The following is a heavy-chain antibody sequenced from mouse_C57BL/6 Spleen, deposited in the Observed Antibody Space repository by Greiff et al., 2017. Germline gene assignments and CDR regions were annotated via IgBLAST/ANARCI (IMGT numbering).Heavy chain of an antibody. J-gene: IGHJ2*01. D-gene: IGHD1-1*01. Sequence: EVKLMESEGGLVQPGSSMKLSCTASGFTFSDYYMAWVRQVPEKGLEWVANINYDGSSTYYLDSLKSRFIISRDNAKNILYLQMSSLKSEDTATYYCARAHNYYGSSYLDYWGQGTTLTVSS. V-gene: IGHV5-16*01. CDR3: ARAHNYYGSSYLDY. CDR2: INYDGSST. CDR1: GFTFSDYY.